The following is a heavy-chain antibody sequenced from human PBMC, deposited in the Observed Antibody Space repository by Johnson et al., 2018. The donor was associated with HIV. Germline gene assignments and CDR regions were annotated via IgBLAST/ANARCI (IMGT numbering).Heavy chain of an antibody. J-gene: IGHJ3*02. CDR2: ISYDGTNK. CDR3: ASGVTARAPVFI. V-gene: IGHV3-30*04. Sequence: VHLVESGGVVVQPGRSPRLSCAASEFTFSNYAIHWVRQAPGKGLEWVAVISYDGTNKYYADLVKGRFTISRDNSRNTLYLQMNLLRPEDTAVYYCASGVTARAPVFIWGQGTMVTVSS. D-gene: IGHD6-6*01. CDR1: EFTFSNYA.